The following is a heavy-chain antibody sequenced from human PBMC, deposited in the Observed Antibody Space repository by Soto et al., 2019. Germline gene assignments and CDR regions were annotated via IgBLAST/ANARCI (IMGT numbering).Heavy chain of an antibody. CDR1: GYTYTNYG. CDR2: ISAYNGNT. CDR3: ARDYYGDYVFDY. D-gene: IGHD4-17*01. Sequence: ASVKVSCKASGYTYTNYGITWVRQAPGQGLEWMGWISAYNGNTHYTQRLQGRVTMTTDTSTSTAYMELRGLRSDDTAVYYCARDYYGDYVFDYWGQGTLVTVSS. V-gene: IGHV1-18*01. J-gene: IGHJ4*02.